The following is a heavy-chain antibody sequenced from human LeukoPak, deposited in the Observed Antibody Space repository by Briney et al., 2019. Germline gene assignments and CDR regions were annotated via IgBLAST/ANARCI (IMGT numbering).Heavy chain of an antibody. Sequence: GGSLRLSCAASGYMFRDAAMTWVRQAPGKGLEWVSLIASSGLNTYYADSVRGRFTISRDNSKNTLSLQMNSLRVEDTAIYYCARDIELSTWGLGTLVTVSS. J-gene: IGHJ3*01. V-gene: IGHV3-23*01. CDR1: GYMFRDAA. CDR3: ARDIELST. D-gene: IGHD5-12*01. CDR2: IASSGLNT.